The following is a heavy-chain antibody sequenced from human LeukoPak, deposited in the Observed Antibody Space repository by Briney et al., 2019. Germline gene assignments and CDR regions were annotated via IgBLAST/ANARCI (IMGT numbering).Heavy chain of an antibody. V-gene: IGHV4-59*08. CDR3: ARHVSTSESENFDY. CDR1: GVSISSYY. Sequence: SETLSLTCTVSGVSISSYYWSWIRQPPGKGLEWIGYIYSSGSTNHNPSLKSRVTISVDTSKNQFSLKLSSVTAADTAVYYCARHVSTSESENFDYWGQGTLVTVSS. CDR2: IYSSGST. J-gene: IGHJ4*02.